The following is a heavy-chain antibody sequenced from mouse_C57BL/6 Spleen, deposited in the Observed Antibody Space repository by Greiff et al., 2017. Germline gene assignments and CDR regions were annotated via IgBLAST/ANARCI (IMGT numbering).Heavy chain of an antibody. Sequence: QVQLQQPGAELVKPGASVKLSCKASGYTFTSYWMHWVKQRPGQGLEWIGMIHPHSGSTNYNEKFKSKATLTVDKSSSTAYMQLSSLTSEDSAVFYCARSGYEDLYFDVWGTGTTVPVSA. V-gene: IGHV1-64*01. J-gene: IGHJ1*03. CDR3: ARSGYEDLYFDV. D-gene: IGHD3-1*01. CDR2: IHPHSGST. CDR1: GYTFTSYW.